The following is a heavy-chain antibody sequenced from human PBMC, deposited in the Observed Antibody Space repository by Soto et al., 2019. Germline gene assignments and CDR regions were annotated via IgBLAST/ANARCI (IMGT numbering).Heavy chain of an antibody. D-gene: IGHD6-13*01. CDR3: AKDRIFGAADGPYEY. J-gene: IGHJ4*02. Sequence: GGSLRLSCAASGFTFSSYGMHWVRQAPGKGLEWVAVISYDGSNKYYADSVKGRFTISRDNSKNTLYLQMNSLRAEDTAVYYCAKDRIFGAADGPYEYWGQGTLVTVSS. V-gene: IGHV3-30*18. CDR1: GFTFSSYG. CDR2: ISYDGSNK.